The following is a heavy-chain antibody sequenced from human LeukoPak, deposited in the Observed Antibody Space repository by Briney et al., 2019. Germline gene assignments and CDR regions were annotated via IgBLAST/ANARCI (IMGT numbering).Heavy chain of an antibody. Sequence: PGGSLRLSCAASGFTFSSYDMHWVRQATGKGLEWVSAIGTAGDTYYADSVKGRFTISRDNSKNNLYLQMNSLRAEDTAVYYCAKNHDSNGYHTDDAFDVWGQGTMVTVSS. CDR1: GFTFSSYD. CDR2: IGTAGDT. CDR3: AKNHDSNGYHTDDAFDV. D-gene: IGHD3-22*01. V-gene: IGHV3-13*01. J-gene: IGHJ3*01.